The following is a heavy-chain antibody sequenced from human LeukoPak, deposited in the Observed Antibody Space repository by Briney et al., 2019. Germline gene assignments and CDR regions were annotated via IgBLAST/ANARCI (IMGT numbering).Heavy chain of an antibody. CDR1: GFTFSSYS. CDR2: ISSSSSYI. V-gene: IGHV3-21*01. CDR3: AHSSGYAYGLDY. Sequence: IPGGSLRLSCAASGFTFSSYSMNWVRQAPGKGLEWVSSISSSSSYIYYADSVKGRFTISRDNAKNSLYLQMNSLRAEDTAIYYCAHSSGYAYGLDYWGQGTLVTVPS. J-gene: IGHJ4*02. D-gene: IGHD5-12*01.